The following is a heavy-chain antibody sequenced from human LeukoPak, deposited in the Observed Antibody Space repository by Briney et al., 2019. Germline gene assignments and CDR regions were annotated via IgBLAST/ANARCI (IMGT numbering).Heavy chain of an antibody. J-gene: IGHJ5*02. CDR3: ARDNSVGDIAWWFDP. D-gene: IGHD1-26*01. Sequence: ASVKVSCKASGGTFSSLTFNWVRQAPGQGLEWVGLINPTGTATIYAEKFQGRVTLTRDRYTTTDYMELRSLKSEDTAVYYCARDNSVGDIAWWFDPWGQGTPVTVSS. CDR2: INPTGTAT. CDR1: GGTFSSLT. V-gene: IGHV1-46*01.